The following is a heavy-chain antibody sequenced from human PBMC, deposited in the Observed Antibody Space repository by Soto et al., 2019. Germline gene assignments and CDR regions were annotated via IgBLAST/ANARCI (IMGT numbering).Heavy chain of an antibody. J-gene: IGHJ4*02. V-gene: IGHV3-23*01. D-gene: IGHD3-10*01. CDR2: ISGSGGST. Sequence: GVSLRLSCAASGFTFSSYAMSWVRQAPGKGLEWVSAISGSGGSTYYADSVKGRFTISRDNSKNTLYLQMNSLRAEDTAVYYCAKDLLWFGELLDDLFDYRGQGPLVTVSS. CDR3: AKDLLWFGELLDDLFDY. CDR1: GFTFSSYA.